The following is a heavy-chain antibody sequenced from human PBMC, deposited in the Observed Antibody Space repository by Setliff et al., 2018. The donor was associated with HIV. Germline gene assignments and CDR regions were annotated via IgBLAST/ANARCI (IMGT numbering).Heavy chain of an antibody. V-gene: IGHV4-4*07. D-gene: IGHD3-9*01. CDR2: IYSSGST. J-gene: IGHJ4*02. Sequence: TSETLSLTCTVSGGSISSYSWSWIRQPAGKGLEWIGHIYSSGSTNYNPSLKSRVTMSVDTSKNQFSLKLSSVTAADTAVYYCAGSILTGYYTFGADYWGQGTLVTVSS. CDR3: AGSILTGYYTFGADY. CDR1: GGSISSYS.